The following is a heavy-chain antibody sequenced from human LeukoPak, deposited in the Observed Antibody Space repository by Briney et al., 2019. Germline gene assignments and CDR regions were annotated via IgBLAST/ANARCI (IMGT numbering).Heavy chain of an antibody. CDR1: GGTFSGYA. V-gene: IGHV1-69*01. J-gene: IGHJ4*02. D-gene: IGHD5-18*01. CDR2: IIPIFGTA. Sequence: SVKVSCKASGGTFSGYAISWVRQAPGQGLEWMGGIIPIFGTANYAQKFQGRVTITADESTSTAYMELSSLRSEDTAVYYCARDWGRNTATDGDWGQGTLVTVSS. CDR3: ARDWGRNTATDGD.